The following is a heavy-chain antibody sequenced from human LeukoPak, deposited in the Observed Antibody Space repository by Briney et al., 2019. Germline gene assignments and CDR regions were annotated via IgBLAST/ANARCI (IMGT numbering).Heavy chain of an antibody. J-gene: IGHJ6*03. CDR3: ASSPGPGAYITGTTWNYYYMDV. CDR2: IYYSGST. D-gene: IGHD1-7*01. V-gene: IGHV4-39*01. CDR1: GGSISSSSYY. Sequence: KPSETLSLTCTVSGGSISSSSYYWGWIRQPPGKGLEWIGSIYYSGSTDYNPSLKSRVTVSVDTSKNQFSLKLSSVTAADTAVYYCASSPGPGAYITGTTWNYYYMDVWGKGTTVTVSS.